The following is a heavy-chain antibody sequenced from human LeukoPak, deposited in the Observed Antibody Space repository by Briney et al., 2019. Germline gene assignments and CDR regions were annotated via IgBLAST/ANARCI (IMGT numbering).Heavy chain of an antibody. CDR2: IYHSGST. CDR3: ACPKSYYYYIDV. V-gene: IGHV4-30-2*01. Sequence: LQTLSLTCTVSGVSISSSGYYWTWIRQPPGKGLEWIGYIYHSGSTYYNTSLESRATISVDKSKNQVSLKLTSVTVADTAVYYCACPKSYYYYIDVWGKGTTVTVSS. CDR1: GVSISSSGYY. J-gene: IGHJ6*03.